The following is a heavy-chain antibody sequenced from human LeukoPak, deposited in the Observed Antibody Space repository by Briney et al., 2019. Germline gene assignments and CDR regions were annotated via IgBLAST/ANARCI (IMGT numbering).Heavy chain of an antibody. D-gene: IGHD4-17*01. CDR1: GGSISSYY. CDR3: ASLTTDYYYGMDV. CDR2: IYYSGST. Sequence: SETLSLTCTASGGSISSYYWSWIRQPPGKGLEWIGYIYYSGSTNYNPSLKSRVTISVDTSKNQFSLKLSSVTAADTAVYYCASLTTDYYYGMDVWGQGTTVTVSS. V-gene: IGHV4-59*01. J-gene: IGHJ6*02.